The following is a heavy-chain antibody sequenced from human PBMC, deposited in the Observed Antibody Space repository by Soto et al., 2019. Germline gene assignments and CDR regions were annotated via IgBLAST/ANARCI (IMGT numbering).Heavy chain of an antibody. CDR2: LWHDGVNQ. Sequence: ESGGGVVQPGRSLRLSCAASGFTLSGYGMHWVRQAPGKGLEWVAVLWHDGVNQNYADSVKGRFAISRDNSKNTLSLQMNSLGAEDTAVYYCARDRDYSGMDVWGQGTTVTVSS. CDR1: GFTLSGYG. CDR3: ARDRDYSGMDV. D-gene: IGHD3-10*01. J-gene: IGHJ6*02. V-gene: IGHV3-33*01.